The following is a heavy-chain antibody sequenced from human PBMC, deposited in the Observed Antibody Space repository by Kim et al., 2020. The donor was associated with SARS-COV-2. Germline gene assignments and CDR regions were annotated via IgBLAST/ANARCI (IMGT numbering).Heavy chain of an antibody. CDR2: INQDGGDI. CDR3: ARYSDYVNYGMDV. Sequence: GGSLRLSCAASGFTFSIYWMTWVRQAPGKGLEWVATINQDGGDIYYVGSVKGRFTISRDNAQKSLSLQMNSLRPEDTAIYYCARYSDYVNYGMDVWGQGT. J-gene: IGHJ6*02. D-gene: IGHD4-17*01. V-gene: IGHV3-7*01. CDR1: GFTFSIYW.